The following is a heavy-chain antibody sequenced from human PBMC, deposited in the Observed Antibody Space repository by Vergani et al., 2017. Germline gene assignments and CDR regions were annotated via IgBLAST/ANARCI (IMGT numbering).Heavy chain of an antibody. D-gene: IGHD2/OR15-2a*01. CDR3: ANSVIAGNVGVAYFGMDV. CDR1: GFTLNTYG. CDR2: IRYDGSSE. J-gene: IGHJ6*02. V-gene: IGHV3-30*02. Sequence: QVQILQSGGGVVQPGGSLRLSCTLSGFTLNTYGIHWVRQAPGKGLEWVSFIRYDGSSEYYGDSVKGRFTISRDKSQNTVKLQMNSLRTEDTAVYFCANSVIAGNVGVAYFGMDVCGRGTTVTAAS.